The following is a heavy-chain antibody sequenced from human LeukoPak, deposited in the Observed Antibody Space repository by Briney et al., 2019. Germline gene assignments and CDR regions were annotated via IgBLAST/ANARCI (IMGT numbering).Heavy chain of an antibody. CDR2: IYYSGST. CDR1: GGSISSYY. Sequence: NPSETLSLTXTVSGGSISSYYWSWIRQPPGKGLEWIGYIYYSGSTNYNPSLKSRVTISVDTSKNQFSLKLSSVTAADTAVYYCASRGRGNAFDIWGQGTMVTVSS. CDR3: ASRGRGNAFDI. D-gene: IGHD1-26*01. J-gene: IGHJ3*02. V-gene: IGHV4-59*01.